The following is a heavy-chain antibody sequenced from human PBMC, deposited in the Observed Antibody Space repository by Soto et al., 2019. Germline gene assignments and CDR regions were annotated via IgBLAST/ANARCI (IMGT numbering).Heavy chain of an antibody. Sequence: VSGGSSISVGCRWIMIRQRPGTGLEWIGKIYYSGNTYYNPSLNSRVTISLHTSKNQFSLWLSSVTAADTAIYYWATGNAWEILRAYWGQGTPVT. J-gene: IGHJ4*02. D-gene: IGHD1-26*01. CDR1: GGSSISVGCR. V-gene: IGHV4-31*02. CDR3: ATGNAWEILRAY. CDR2: IYYSGNT.